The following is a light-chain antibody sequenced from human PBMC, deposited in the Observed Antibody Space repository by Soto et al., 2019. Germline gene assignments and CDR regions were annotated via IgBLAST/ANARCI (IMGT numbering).Light chain of an antibody. V-gene: IGLV2-14*01. Sequence: QSALTQPASVSGSPGQSITISCTGTSSDVGGYNYVSWYQQHPGKAPKLMIYDVSNRPSGVSNRFSGSKSGNTASLTISGLQAEDEGDYYCSPYTSSSTPGVFGGGTKLTVL. CDR2: DVS. CDR1: SSDVGGYNY. J-gene: IGLJ2*01. CDR3: SPYTSSSTPGV.